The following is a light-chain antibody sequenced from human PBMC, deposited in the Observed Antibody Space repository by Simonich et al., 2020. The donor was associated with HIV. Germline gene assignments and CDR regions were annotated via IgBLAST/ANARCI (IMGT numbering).Light chain of an antibody. CDR1: QSVLSSSNNKNY. CDR2: WAY. J-gene: IGKJ1*01. CDR3: QQYYSTPQT. V-gene: IGKV4-1*01. Sequence: DIVMTQSPDSLAVSLGERATINCKSSQSVLSSSNNKNYLTWYQQKPGQSPNLLIYWAYTRESGVPDRFSGSGSGTDFTLTINSLQAEDVAVYYCQQYYSTPQTFGQGTKVEIK.